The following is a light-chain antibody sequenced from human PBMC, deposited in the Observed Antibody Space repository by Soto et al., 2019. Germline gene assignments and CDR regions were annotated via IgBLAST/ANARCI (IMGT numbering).Light chain of an antibody. CDR3: QQAKTFPFT. J-gene: IGKJ2*01. CDR2: GAS. Sequence: DTQMTLSPSSVSASVGERVNITCRASQGIDNWLAWYQQNPGIATTLLSYGASKLQSGVTSRFIGSGSDTEFMLPISRLQPEDFATYYCQQAKTFPFTFGQGAKVDIK. CDR1: QGIDNW. V-gene: IGKV1-12*01.